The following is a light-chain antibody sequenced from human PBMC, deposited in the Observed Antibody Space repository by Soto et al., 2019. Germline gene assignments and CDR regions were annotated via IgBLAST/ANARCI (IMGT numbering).Light chain of an antibody. CDR2: GNS. J-gene: IGLJ2*01. Sequence: QSVLTQPPSVSGAPGQRVTISCSGSSSNIGAGYDVNWYQQLPGTAPKVFIYGNSNPPSGVPDRFSGSKSGTSASLAITGLQAEDEADYYCQSYDTSLSGSVFGGGTKLTVL. CDR1: SSNIGAGYD. CDR3: QSYDTSLSGSV. V-gene: IGLV1-40*01.